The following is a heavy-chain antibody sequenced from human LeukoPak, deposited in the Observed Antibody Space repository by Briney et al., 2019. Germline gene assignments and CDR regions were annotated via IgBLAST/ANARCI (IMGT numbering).Heavy chain of an antibody. CDR1: GYTFTSYA. D-gene: IGHD3-10*01. J-gene: IGHJ6*03. CDR3: AKGRGRLNVNRGVYNYHYYMEV. Sequence: GASVKVSCKASGYTFTSYAMHWVRQAPGQRLEWMGWINAGNGNTKYSQEFQGRVTITRDTSASTAYMELSSLGSEDTAIYYCAKGRGRLNVNRGVYNYHYYMEVWGTGTTVIVS. CDR2: INAGNGNT. V-gene: IGHV1-3*03.